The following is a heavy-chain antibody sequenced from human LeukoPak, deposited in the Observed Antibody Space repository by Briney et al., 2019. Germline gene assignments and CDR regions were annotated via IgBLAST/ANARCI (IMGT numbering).Heavy chain of an antibody. V-gene: IGHV1-69*13. Sequence: SVKVSCKASGGTFSGYAISWVRQAPGQGLEWMGGIIPIFGTANYAQKFQGRVTITADESTSTAYMELSSLRSEDTAVYYCATQGYDSSGYYPFDYWGQGTLVTVSS. D-gene: IGHD3-22*01. CDR3: ATQGYDSSGYYPFDY. CDR2: IIPIFGTA. CDR1: GGTFSGYA. J-gene: IGHJ4*02.